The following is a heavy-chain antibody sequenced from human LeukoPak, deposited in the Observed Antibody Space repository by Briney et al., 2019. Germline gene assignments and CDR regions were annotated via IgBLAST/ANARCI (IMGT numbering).Heavy chain of an antibody. J-gene: IGHJ4*02. Sequence: GGSLRLSCAASGFTFSSYAMSWVRQAPGKGLEWVSGISGSGDNTYYADSVKGRFTISRDNSKNTLYLQMNSLRAEDTAVYYCAKVSSYGLYYFDYWGQGTLVTVSS. CDR3: AKVSSYGLYYFDY. D-gene: IGHD5-18*01. V-gene: IGHV3-23*01. CDR1: GFTFSSYA. CDR2: ISGSGDNT.